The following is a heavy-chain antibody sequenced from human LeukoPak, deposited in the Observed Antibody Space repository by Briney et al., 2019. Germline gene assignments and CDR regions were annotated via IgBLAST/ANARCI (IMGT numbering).Heavy chain of an antibody. V-gene: IGHV4-34*01. J-gene: IGHJ5*02. Sequence: SETLSLTCAVYGGSFSGYYWSWIRQPPGKGLEWIGEINHSGSTNYNPSLKSRVTISVDTSKNQFSLKLSSVTAADTAVYYCARDLGKGLRTPNWFDPWGQGTLVTVSS. CDR1: GGSFSGYY. CDR3: ARDLGKGLRTPNWFDP. CDR2: INHSGST. D-gene: IGHD5-12*01.